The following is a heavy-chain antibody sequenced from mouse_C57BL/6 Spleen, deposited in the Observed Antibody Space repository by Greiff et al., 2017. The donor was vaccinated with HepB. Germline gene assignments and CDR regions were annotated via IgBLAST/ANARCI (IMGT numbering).Heavy chain of an antibody. CDR1: GYAFSSSW. CDR2: IYPGDGDT. Sequence: VQLQQSGPELVKPGASVKISCKASGYAFSSSWMNWVKQRPGKGLEWIGRIYPGDGDTNYNGKFKGKATLTADKSSSTAYMQLSSLTSEDSAVYFCARSYYSLGYFDYWGQGTTLTVSS. D-gene: IGHD1-1*01. CDR3: ARSYYSLGYFDY. V-gene: IGHV1-82*01. J-gene: IGHJ2*01.